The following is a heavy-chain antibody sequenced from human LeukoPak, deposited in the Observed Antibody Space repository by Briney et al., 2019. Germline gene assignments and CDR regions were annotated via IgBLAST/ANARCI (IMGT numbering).Heavy chain of an antibody. J-gene: IGHJ4*02. V-gene: IGHV3-23*01. CDR1: GFTFSSYA. D-gene: IGHD3-16*01. CDR3: ARVLGSYYCDF. CDR2: ISGSGGST. Sequence: GGSLRLSCGASGFTFSSYAMSWVRQAPGKGLEWVSAISGSGGSTYYADSVKGRFTTSRDNSKNTLFLQMNSLRAEDTAVYYCARVLGSYYCDFWGQGTLVTVSS.